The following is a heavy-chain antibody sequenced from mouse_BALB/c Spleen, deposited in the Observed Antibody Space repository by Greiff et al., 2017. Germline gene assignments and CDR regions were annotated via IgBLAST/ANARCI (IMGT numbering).Heavy chain of an antibody. CDR2: IYPSDSYT. CDR3: TRGPGLGGGYYFDY. Sequence: QVQLQQPGAELVRPGASVKLSCKASGYTFTSYWINWVKQRPGQGLEWIGNIYPSDSYTNYNQKFKDKATLTVDKSSSTAYMQLSSPTSEDSAVYYCTRGPGLGGGYYFDYWGQGTTLTVSS. D-gene: IGHD4-1*01. J-gene: IGHJ2*01. V-gene: IGHV1-69*02. CDR1: GYTFTSYW.